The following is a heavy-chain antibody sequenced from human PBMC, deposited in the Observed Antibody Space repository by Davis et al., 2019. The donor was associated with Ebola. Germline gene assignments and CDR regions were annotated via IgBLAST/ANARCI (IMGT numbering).Heavy chain of an antibody. J-gene: IGHJ3*02. CDR3: ARDVDKYYYDSSGYYLDAFDI. V-gene: IGHV3-21*01. CDR2: ISSSSSYI. D-gene: IGHD3-22*01. CDR1: GFTFSSYS. Sequence: PGGSLRLSCAASGFTFSSYSMNWVRQAPGKGLEWVSSISSSSSYIYYADSVKGRFTISRDNAKNSLYLQMNSLSAEDTAVYYCARDVDKYYYDSSGYYLDAFDIWGQGTMVTVSS.